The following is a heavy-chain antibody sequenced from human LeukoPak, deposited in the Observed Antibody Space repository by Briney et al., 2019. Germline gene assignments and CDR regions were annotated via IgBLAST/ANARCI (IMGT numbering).Heavy chain of an antibody. CDR1: GFTVSSNY. CDR3: ASGGTGARKFYSDPFHY. V-gene: IGHV3-53*01. J-gene: IGHJ4*02. CDR2: LYSAGAT. D-gene: IGHD2-15*01. Sequence: GGSLRLSCAASGFTVSSNYMSWVRQAPGKGLEWVSILYSAGATYYADSVGGRFTISRDSSKNMVCLQMNSLRAEDTAVYYCASGGTGARKFYSDPFHYWGQGTLVTVSS.